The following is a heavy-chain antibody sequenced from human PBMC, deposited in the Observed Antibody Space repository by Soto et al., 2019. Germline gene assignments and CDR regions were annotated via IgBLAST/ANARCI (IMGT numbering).Heavy chain of an antibody. CDR2: INSDGSST. V-gene: IGHV3-74*01. J-gene: IGHJ5*02. Sequence: EVQLVESGGGLVQPGGSLRLSCAASGFTFSSYWMHWVRQAPGKGLVWVSRINSDGSSTSYADSVKGRFTISRDNAKNTRYLQMNSLRAEDTAVYYCARGIAARQGWFDPWGQGTLGTVSS. CDR3: ARGIAARQGWFDP. D-gene: IGHD6-6*01. CDR1: GFTFSSYW.